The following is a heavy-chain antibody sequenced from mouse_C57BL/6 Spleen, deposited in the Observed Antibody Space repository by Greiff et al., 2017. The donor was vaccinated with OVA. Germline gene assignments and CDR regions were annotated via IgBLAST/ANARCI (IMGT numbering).Heavy chain of an antibody. CDR2: IDPSDSET. D-gene: IGHD3-2*02. CDR3: ARMGTAQSAAWFAY. Sequence: VQLQQSGAELVRPGSSVKLSCKASGYTFTSYWMHWVKQRPIQGLEWIGNIDPSDSETHYNQKFKDKATLTVDKSSSTAYMQLSSLTSEDSAVYYCARMGTAQSAAWFAYWGQGTLVTVSA. V-gene: IGHV1-52*01. CDR1: GYTFTSYW. J-gene: IGHJ3*01.